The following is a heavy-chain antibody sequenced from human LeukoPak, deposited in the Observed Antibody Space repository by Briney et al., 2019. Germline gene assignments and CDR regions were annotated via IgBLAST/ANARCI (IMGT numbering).Heavy chain of an antibody. V-gene: IGHV4-59*08. CDR3: AMTTVVTLPTL. D-gene: IGHD4-23*01. J-gene: IGHJ4*02. CDR2: IHHSGGT. CDR1: GGSISSYY. Sequence: PSETLSLTCTVSGGSISSYYWSWVRQPPGKGLEWIGYIHHSGGTNYNTSLKSRVTMSLDTSKNRLSLKLSSVTAADTAVYYCAMTTVVTLPTLWGQGALVTVSS.